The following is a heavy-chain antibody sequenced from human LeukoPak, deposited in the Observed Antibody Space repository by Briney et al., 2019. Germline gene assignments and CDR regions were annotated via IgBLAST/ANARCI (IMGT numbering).Heavy chain of an antibody. V-gene: IGHV4-59*01. CDR2: IYYSGST. D-gene: IGHD6-13*01. CDR3: ARRPHIAAAGTYFDY. Sequence: SETLSLTCTASGGSISSYYWRWIRQPPGKGLEWIGYIYYSGSTNYNPSLKSRVTISVDTSTNQFSLKLSTVTAADTAVYYCARRPHIAAAGTYFDYWGQGTLVTVSS. CDR1: GGSISSYY. J-gene: IGHJ4*02.